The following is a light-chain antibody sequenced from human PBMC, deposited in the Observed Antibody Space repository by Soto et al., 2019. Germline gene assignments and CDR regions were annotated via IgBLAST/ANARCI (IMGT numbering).Light chain of an antibody. Sequence: EIVLTQSPATLSLSPGERATLSCRASQSVSRYLAWYQQKPGQAPRLLIFDASNRAPGIPARFSGTGSGTDFTLTITSLEPEDFAVYYCQQRSNSFTFGGGTKVEIK. CDR3: QQRSNSFT. J-gene: IGKJ4*01. CDR2: DAS. V-gene: IGKV3-11*01. CDR1: QSVSRY.